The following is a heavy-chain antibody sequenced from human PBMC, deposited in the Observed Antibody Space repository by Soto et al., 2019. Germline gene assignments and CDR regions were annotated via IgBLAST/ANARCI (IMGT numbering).Heavy chain of an antibody. CDR3: ILRGAFDI. CDR1: GFTFSSYG. D-gene: IGHD5-12*01. V-gene: IGHV3-30*03. Sequence: QVQLVESGGCVVQPGRSLRLSCAASGFTFSSYGMHWVRQAPGKGLEWVAVISYDGSNKYYADSVKGRFTISRDNSKNTLYLQMNSLRAEDTAVYYCILRGAFDIWGQGTMVTVSS. J-gene: IGHJ3*02. CDR2: ISYDGSNK.